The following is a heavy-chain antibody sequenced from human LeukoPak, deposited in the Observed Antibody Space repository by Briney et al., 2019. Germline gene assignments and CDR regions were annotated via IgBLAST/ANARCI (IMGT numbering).Heavy chain of an antibody. CDR3: AKPARTDAFDI. D-gene: IGHD1-14*01. V-gene: IGHV3-23*01. CDR2: ISGSGGST. CDR1: GFPFRSSE. Sequence: PGGSLRLSRAASGFPFRSSEMNWVRQAPGKGPEWVSAISGSGGSTYYADSVKCRFTISRDNSKNTLYLQMNSLRAEDTAVYYCAKPARTDAFDIWGQGTMITVSS. J-gene: IGHJ3*02.